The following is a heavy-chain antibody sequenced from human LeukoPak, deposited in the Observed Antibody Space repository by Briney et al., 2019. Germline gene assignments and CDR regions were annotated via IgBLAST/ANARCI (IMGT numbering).Heavy chain of an antibody. CDR3: ATQAGSSSNYYYYGMDA. D-gene: IGHD6-6*01. CDR2: INPNSGDT. V-gene: IGHV1-2*02. J-gene: IGHJ6*02. Sequence: ASVKVSCKASGYTFTAYYIHWVRQAPGQGFEWMGWINPNSGDTNYAQKFQGRVTMTRDMSISAASMELSRLRSDDTAVYYCATQAGSSSNYYYYGMDAWGQGTTVTVSS. CDR1: GYTFTAYY.